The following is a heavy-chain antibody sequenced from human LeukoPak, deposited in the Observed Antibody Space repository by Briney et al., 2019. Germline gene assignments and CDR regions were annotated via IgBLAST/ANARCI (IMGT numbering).Heavy chain of an antibody. CDR3: AKCRSSWSHDAFDI. D-gene: IGHD6-13*01. Sequence: PGGSLRLSCAASGFTFSSYWMHWVRQAPGKGLVWVSRINSDGSSTTYADSVKGRFTISRDNAKNTLYLQMNSLRAEDTAVYYCAKCRSSWSHDAFDIWGQGTMVTVSS. CDR2: INSDGSST. CDR1: GFTFSSYW. J-gene: IGHJ3*02. V-gene: IGHV3-74*01.